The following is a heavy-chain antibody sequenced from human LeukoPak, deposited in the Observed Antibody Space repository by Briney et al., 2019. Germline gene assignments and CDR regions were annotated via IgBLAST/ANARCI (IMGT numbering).Heavy chain of an antibody. V-gene: IGHV3-23*01. CDR3: AKDYYDSSGYYSPFDY. CDR2: IGGSGGST. J-gene: IGHJ4*02. Sequence: GGSLGLSCAASGFTFSSYAMSWVRQAAGKGLEWVSAIGGSGGSTYYADSVKGRFTISRDNSKNTLYLQMNSLRAEDTAVYYCAKDYYDSSGYYSPFDYWGQGTLVTVSS. D-gene: IGHD3-22*01. CDR1: GFTFSSYA.